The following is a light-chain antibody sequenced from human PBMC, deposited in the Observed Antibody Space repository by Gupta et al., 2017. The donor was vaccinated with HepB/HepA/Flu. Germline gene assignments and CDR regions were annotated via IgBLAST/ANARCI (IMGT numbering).Light chain of an antibody. CDR2: DVN. CDR1: SSDVGGYDY. CDR3: SSYTIGRTV. J-gene: IGLJ1*01. V-gene: IGLV2-14*01. Sequence: QSALTQPASVSGTPGKAITTSGTGTSSDVGGYDYVSWYQQHPGKAPKLIIYDVNNRPSGVSTRFSGSKSGNTASLTISGLQAEDDADLDCSSYTIGRTVFGTGTKVTVL.